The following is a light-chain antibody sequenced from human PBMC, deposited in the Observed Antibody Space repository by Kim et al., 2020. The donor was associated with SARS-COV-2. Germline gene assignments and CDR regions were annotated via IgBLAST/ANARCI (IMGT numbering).Light chain of an antibody. V-gene: IGLV3-21*04. CDR1: NIGTKV. J-gene: IGLJ3*02. Sequence: SYELTQQPSVSVAPGTTARITCGGSNIGTKVVHWYQQRPGQAPVLVINYDSDRPSGIPERVSGSNSGNTATLTISRVEPGDEADYYCQVWDDSTDHPVFGGGTQLTVL. CDR2: YDS. CDR3: QVWDDSTDHPV.